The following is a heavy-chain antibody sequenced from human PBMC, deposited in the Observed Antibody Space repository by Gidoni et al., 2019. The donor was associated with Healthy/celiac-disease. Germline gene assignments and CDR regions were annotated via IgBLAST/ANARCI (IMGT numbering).Heavy chain of an antibody. CDR2: IYHSGST. Sequence: QVQLQESGPGLVKPSETLSLTCTVSGYSFSSGYYWGWIRQPPGKGLEWIGSIYHSGSTYYNPSLKSRVTISVDTSKNQFSLKLSSVTAADTAVYYCARDPYSKYYYGMDVWGQGTTVTVSS. J-gene: IGHJ6*02. D-gene: IGHD4-4*01. V-gene: IGHV4-38-2*02. CDR1: GYSFSSGYY. CDR3: ARDPYSKYYYGMDV.